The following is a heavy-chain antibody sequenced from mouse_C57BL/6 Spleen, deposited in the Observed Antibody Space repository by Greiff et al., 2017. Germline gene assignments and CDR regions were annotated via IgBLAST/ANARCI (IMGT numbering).Heavy chain of an antibody. CDR3: ARGSYDTLDY. CDR2: IYPGDGDT. Sequence: QVQLQQSGPELVKPGASVKISCKASGYAFSSSWMNWVKQRPGQGLAWIGRIYPGDGDTNYNGKFKGKATLTADKSSSTASMQLRSLTSADSACSFCARGSYDTLDYWGQGTTLTVSS. D-gene: IGHD2-3*01. CDR1: GYAFSSSW. J-gene: IGHJ2*01. V-gene: IGHV1-82*01.